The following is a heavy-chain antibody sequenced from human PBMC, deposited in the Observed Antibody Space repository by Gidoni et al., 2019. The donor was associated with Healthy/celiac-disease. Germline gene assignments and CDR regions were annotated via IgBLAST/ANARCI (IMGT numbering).Heavy chain of an antibody. Sequence: EVQLVPSGAEVKKPGESLKIACKGFGYSVTSYWIARVRQMPGKGLEWMGIIYPGDSDTRDSPSFQCQVAISADRSISTAYLQWSSLKASDTAMYYCARRGEATSGFDPWGQGTLVTVSS. CDR1: GYSVTSYW. CDR2: IYPGDSDT. J-gene: IGHJ5*02. CDR3: ARRGEATSGFDP. D-gene: IGHD3-16*01. V-gene: IGHV5-51*01.